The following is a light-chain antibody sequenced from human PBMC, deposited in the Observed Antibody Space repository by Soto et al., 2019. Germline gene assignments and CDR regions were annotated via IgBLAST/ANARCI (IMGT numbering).Light chain of an antibody. CDR2: LDT. CDR1: SSNIGTFY. CDR3: AAWDDGLNAYV. J-gene: IGLJ1*01. V-gene: IGLV1-47*02. Sequence: QSVLTQPPSAASTPGQRVTLSCSGSSSNIGTFYVYRYQHLPGTAPRLLIYLDTQRPSGVPDRFSGSKSGTSASLAISGLRSEDEGYYYCAAWDDGLNAYVFGTGTKVTVL.